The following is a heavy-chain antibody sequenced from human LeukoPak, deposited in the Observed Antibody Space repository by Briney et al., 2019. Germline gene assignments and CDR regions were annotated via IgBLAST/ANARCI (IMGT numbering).Heavy chain of an antibody. CDR2: IYYSGST. CDR1: GGSISSSSYY. J-gene: IGHJ4*02. CDR3: ARRRITMVRGVMSRSYVGGDFDY. V-gene: IGHV4-39*07. D-gene: IGHD3-10*01. Sequence: SETLSLTCTVSGGSISSSSYYWGWIRQPPRKGLEWIGSIYYSGSTYYNPSLKRRVTISVDTSKNQFSLKLSSVTAADTAVYYCARRRITMVRGVMSRSYVGGDFDYWGQGTLVTVSS.